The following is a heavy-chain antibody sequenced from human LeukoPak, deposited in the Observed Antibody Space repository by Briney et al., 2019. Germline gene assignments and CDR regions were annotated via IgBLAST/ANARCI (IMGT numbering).Heavy chain of an antibody. Sequence: GRSLRLSCAASGFTFSSYSMNWVRQAPGKGLEWVSYISSSSRTIYYADSVKGRFTISRDNAKNSLYLQMNSLRAEDTAVYYCAGSILTGYPNFDYWGQGTLVTVSS. V-gene: IGHV3-48*04. CDR1: GFTFSSYS. J-gene: IGHJ4*02. CDR2: ISSSSRTI. CDR3: AGSILTGYPNFDY. D-gene: IGHD3-9*01.